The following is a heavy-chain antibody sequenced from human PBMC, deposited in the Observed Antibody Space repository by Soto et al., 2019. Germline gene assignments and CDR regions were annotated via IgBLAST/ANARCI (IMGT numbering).Heavy chain of an antibody. CDR3: ARDGDRGYDMDV. J-gene: IGHJ6*02. CDR2: ITNTGETI. Sequence: GSLRLSCAGSGFTVSTYNMDWVRQAPGKGLEWISYITNTGETIYYADSVRGRFTISRDNAKNALFLQMNSLRDEDTAVYYCARDGDRGYDMDVWGQGTTVTVSS. V-gene: IGHV3-48*02. CDR1: GFTVSTYN.